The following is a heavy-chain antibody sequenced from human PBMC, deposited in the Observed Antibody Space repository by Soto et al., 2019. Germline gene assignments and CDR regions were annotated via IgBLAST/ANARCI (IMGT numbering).Heavy chain of an antibody. V-gene: IGHV3-23*01. J-gene: IGHJ4*02. Sequence: EVQLLESGGGLVQPGGSLRLSCAASGFTFNSYGMSWVRQAPGKGLEWVSTVSGSGENTYYANAVKGRFTLSRDNSKNALHLQMNSLKAENTAVYYCAKVGSGYYFDYWGQGTLDTVSS. CDR1: GFTFNSYG. CDR3: AKVGSGYYFDY. D-gene: IGHD6-19*01. CDR2: VSGSGENT.